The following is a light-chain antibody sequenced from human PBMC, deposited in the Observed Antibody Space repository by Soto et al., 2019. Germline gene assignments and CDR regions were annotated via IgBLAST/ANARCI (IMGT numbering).Light chain of an antibody. V-gene: IGKV1-39*01. CDR3: QESYRSPSS. Sequence: DIQMPQSPPSLSASVGDRVTMTCRASQSISNKLNGYQQKPGKVPKLLIYAASSLQSGVPSRFSGSGSGTDFTLAISSLQPEDFVPDYCQESYRSPSSFGQGTKVESK. CDR2: AAS. CDR1: QSISNK. J-gene: IGKJ1*01.